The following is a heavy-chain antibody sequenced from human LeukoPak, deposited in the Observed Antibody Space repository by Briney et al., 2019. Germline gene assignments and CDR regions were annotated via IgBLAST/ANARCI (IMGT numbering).Heavy chain of an antibody. CDR2: IKEDGGEK. D-gene: IGHD1-7*01. CDR3: ARNWYLTSYGMDV. J-gene: IGHJ6*02. V-gene: IGHV3-7*05. CDR1: GFTFRNYW. Sequence: GGSLTLSCAASGFTFRNYWMTWVRQAPGKGLEWVANIKEDGGEKYYVDSVEGRFTISRDNAKNLLYLELNSLRVEDTAVYYCARNWYLTSYGMDVWGQGTTVTVSS.